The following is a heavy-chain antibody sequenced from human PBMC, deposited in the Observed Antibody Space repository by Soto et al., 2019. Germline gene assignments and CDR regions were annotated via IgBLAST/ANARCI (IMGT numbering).Heavy chain of an antibody. Sequence: QVQLQESGPGLVKPSQTLSLTCTVSGGSIGSGGFYWSWIRQHPGKGLEWIAYIYYSGNTYYNPSLESRVTISVDTSKNQYSLRLTSVTAADTAVYFCARGPNMLRRHGFDYWGQGTLVTVSS. CDR3: ARGPNMLRRHGFDY. CDR2: IYYSGNT. D-gene: IGHD3-10*01. J-gene: IGHJ4*02. CDR1: GGSIGSGGFY. V-gene: IGHV4-31*03.